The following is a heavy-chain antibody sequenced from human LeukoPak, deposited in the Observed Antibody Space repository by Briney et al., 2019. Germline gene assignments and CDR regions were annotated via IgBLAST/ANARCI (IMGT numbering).Heavy chain of an antibody. Sequence: RGSLRLSCAPSGFTLSSYGMHCVRQAPGKRLGWVAFIRYDGSNKYDADSVKGRFTISRDTSKNTLYLQMNSLRAEDTAVYYCAIDIGSSSSGGLPDYWGQGTLVTVSA. J-gene: IGHJ4*01. CDR2: IRYDGSNK. CDR3: AIDIGSSSSGGLPDY. V-gene: IGHV3-30*02. CDR1: GFTLSSYG. D-gene: IGHD6-13*01.